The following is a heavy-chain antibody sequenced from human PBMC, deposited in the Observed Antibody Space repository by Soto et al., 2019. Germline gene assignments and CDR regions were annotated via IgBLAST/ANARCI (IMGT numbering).Heavy chain of an antibody. CDR3: TETAMVYGDYDY. CDR1: GFTFSTYS. J-gene: IGHJ4*02. CDR2: IKSKTDGGTT. V-gene: IGHV3-15*07. Sequence: PGGSLRLSCAASGFTFSTYSMNWVRQAPGKGLEWVGRIKSKTDGGTTDYAAPVKGRFNISRDDSKNTLYLQMNSLKTEDTAVYYCTETAMVYGDYDYWGQGTLVTVSS. D-gene: IGHD4-17*01.